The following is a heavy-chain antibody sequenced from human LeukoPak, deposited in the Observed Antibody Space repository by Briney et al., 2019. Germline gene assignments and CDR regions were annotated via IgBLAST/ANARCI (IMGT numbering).Heavy chain of an antibody. D-gene: IGHD2-15*01. Sequence: GGSLRLSCAASGFIFSSSWMIWVRQAPGKGLEWVAIIKKDGSEKYYVDSMKGRFTISRDNAKNSLFLQMNSLRAEDTAIYYCTTDTWYSAGHWGQGTLVTVSS. J-gene: IGHJ4*02. V-gene: IGHV3-7*03. CDR2: IKKDGSEK. CDR1: GFIFSSSW. CDR3: TTDTWYSAGH.